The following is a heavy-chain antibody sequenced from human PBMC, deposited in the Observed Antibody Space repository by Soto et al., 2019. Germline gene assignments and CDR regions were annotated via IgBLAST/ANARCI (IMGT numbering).Heavy chain of an antibody. D-gene: IGHD3-3*01. V-gene: IGHV4-34*01. CDR2: INHSGST. J-gene: IGHJ6*02. CDR3: ARGHIGHYYYYGMDV. CDR1: GGSFSGYY. Sequence: PSETPSLTCAVYGGSFSGYYWSWIRQPPGKGLEWIGEINHSGSTNYNPSLKSRVTISVDTSKNQFSLKLSSVTAADTAVYYCARGHIGHYYYYGMDVWGQGTTVTVSS.